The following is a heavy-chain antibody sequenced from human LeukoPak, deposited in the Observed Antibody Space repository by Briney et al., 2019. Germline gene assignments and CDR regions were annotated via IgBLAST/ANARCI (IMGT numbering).Heavy chain of an antibody. CDR1: DGSISSYY. D-gene: IGHD1-14*01. Sequence: PSETLSITCTVSDGSISSYYWSWIRQPAGKGLEWIGRIFSTGSTNYNPSLKSRVTMSVDTSKNQFSLKLSSVTAADTAVYYCARVSTGGRYDYWGQGTLVTVSS. J-gene: IGHJ4*02. V-gene: IGHV4-4*07. CDR2: IFSTGST. CDR3: ARVSTGGRYDY.